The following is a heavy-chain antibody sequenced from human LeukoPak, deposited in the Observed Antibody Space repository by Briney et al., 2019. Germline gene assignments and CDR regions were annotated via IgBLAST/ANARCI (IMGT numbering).Heavy chain of an antibody. Sequence: GGSLRLSCAASGFTFTSYAMAWVRQAPGKGLEWVSAISGGYTSTYYADSVKGRFTLSRDNSKNTLYLQMNSLRAEDTAVYYCAKEHPYYYYYMDVWGKGTTVTISS. CDR1: GFTFTSYA. J-gene: IGHJ6*03. CDR3: AKEHPYYYYYMDV. CDR2: ISGGYTST. V-gene: IGHV3-23*01.